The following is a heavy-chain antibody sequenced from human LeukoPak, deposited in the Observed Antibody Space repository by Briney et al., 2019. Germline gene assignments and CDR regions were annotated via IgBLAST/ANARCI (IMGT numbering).Heavy chain of an antibody. CDR2: IWYDGSNK. CDR1: GYTFTSYY. Sequence: SCKASGYTFTSYYMHWVRQAPGKGLEWVAVIWYDGSNKYYADSVKGRFTISRANSKNTLYLQMNSLRAEDTAVYYCARSPMNRYYYDSSGYYPKYYFDYWGQGTLVTVSS. V-gene: IGHV3-33*01. CDR3: ARSPMNRYYYDSSGYYPKYYFDY. J-gene: IGHJ4*02. D-gene: IGHD3-22*01.